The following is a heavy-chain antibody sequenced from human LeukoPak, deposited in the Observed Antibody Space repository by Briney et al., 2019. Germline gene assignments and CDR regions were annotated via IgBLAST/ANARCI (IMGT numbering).Heavy chain of an antibody. CDR1: GFTFSSYN. CDR3: AELGITMIGGV. CDR2: ISSSGSTI. Sequence: GGSLRLSCAASGFTFSSYNMNWVRQAPGKGLEWVSYISSSGSTIYYADSVKGRFTISRDNAKNSLYLQMNSLRAEDTAVYYCAELGITMIGGVWGRGTTVTISS. J-gene: IGHJ6*04. D-gene: IGHD3-10*02. V-gene: IGHV3-48*04.